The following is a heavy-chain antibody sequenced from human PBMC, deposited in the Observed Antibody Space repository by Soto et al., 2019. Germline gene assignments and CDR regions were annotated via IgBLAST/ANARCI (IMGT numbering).Heavy chain of an antibody. CDR3: AREYCSSTSCWFDP. D-gene: IGHD2-2*01. J-gene: IGHJ5*02. V-gene: IGHV1-18*04. CDR2: ISAYNGNT. Sequence: ASVKVSCKASGYTFTSYGISWVRQAPGQGLEWMGWISAYNGNTNYAQRLQGRVTMTTDTSTSTAYMELRSLRSDDTAVYYCAREYCSSTSCWFDPWGHGTLVTVSS. CDR1: GYTFTSYG.